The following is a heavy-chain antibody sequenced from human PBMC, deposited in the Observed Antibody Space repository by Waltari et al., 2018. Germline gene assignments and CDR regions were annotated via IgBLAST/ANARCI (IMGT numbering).Heavy chain of an antibody. J-gene: IGHJ5*02. D-gene: IGHD2-21*01. CDR2: INYSGNR. V-gene: IGHV4-38-2*01. Sequence: RESGPGLVRTSETLSLNCDVSDYSIINGYYWGWIRQPPGKGLEWIESINYSGNRYTTPSFASRVTISVDTSSNQFSLQLHSVTAADTAVYFCGRLGGSMTTYQTFRDHWGQGILVNVSS. CDR1: DYSIINGYY. CDR3: GRLGGSMTTYQTFRDH.